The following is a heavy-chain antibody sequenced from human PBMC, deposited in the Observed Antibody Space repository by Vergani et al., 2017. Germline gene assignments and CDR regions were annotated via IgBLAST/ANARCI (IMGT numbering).Heavy chain of an antibody. V-gene: IGHV3-7*03. CDR3: ARDVTMIVVVMAAFDI. Sequence: EVQLLESGGGLVQPGGSLRLSCAASGFTFSSYAMSWVRQAPGKGLEWVANIKQDGSEKYYVDSVKGRFTISRDNAKNSLYLQMNSLRAEDTAVYYCARDVTMIVVVMAAFDIWGQGTMVTVSS. J-gene: IGHJ3*02. D-gene: IGHD3-22*01. CDR1: GFTFSSYA. CDR2: IKQDGSEK.